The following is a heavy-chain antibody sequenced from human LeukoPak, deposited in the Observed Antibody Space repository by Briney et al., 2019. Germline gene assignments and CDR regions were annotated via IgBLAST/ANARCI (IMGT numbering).Heavy chain of an antibody. CDR2: IWYDGSNK. V-gene: IGHV3-33*01. Sequence: PGGSLRLSCAASGFTFSSYGMHWVRQAPGKGLEWAAVIWYDGSNKYYADSVKGRFTISRDNSKNTLYLQMNSLRAEDTAVYYCARPDSGYYYDPLDYWGQGTLVTVSS. CDR1: GFTFSSYG. CDR3: ARPDSGYYYDPLDY. J-gene: IGHJ4*02. D-gene: IGHD3-22*01.